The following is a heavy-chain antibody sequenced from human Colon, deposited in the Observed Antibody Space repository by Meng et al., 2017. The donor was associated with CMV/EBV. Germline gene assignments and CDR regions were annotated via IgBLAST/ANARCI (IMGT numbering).Heavy chain of an antibody. J-gene: IGHJ4*02. V-gene: IGHV3-7*01. CDR3: VGQRGDSPFAY. CDR1: GFTFNTYW. D-gene: IGHD5-18*01. CDR2: IKPDGNQG. Sequence: GESLKISCAASGFTFNTYWMTWVRQAPGKGLECVANIKPDGNQGYYVDSVKGRFTISRDNAKDLLYLQMNTLRVEDTAMYYCVGQRGDSPFAYWGQGALVTVSS.